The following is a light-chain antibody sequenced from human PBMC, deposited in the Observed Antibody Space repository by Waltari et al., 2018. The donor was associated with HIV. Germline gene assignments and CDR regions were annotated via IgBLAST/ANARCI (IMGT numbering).Light chain of an antibody. V-gene: IGKV1-27*01. CDR2: ATS. J-gene: IGKJ2*01. CDR1: QAIVSD. Sequence: DVQMTQSPSSLSASVGDRVAITCRASQAIVSDLAWYQQKPGKVPKLLIYATSTLQSGVPSRFSGSGCGTDFTLTITSLQTEDFAFYYCQRYDRAPYTFGPGTKLELK. CDR3: QRYDRAPYT.